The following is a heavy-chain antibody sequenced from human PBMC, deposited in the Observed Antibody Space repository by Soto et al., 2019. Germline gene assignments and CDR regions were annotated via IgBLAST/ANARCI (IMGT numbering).Heavy chain of an antibody. CDR1: GGTFSSYT. Sequence: QVQLVQSGAEVKKPGSSVKVSCKASGGTFSSYTISWVRQAPGQGLEWMGRIIPSLGIANYAQKFQGRVTITADKSTSTAYMELSSLRSEDTAVYYCARDRTHLESVLDYWGQGTLVTVSS. CDR2: IIPSLGIA. CDR3: ARDRTHLESVLDY. D-gene: IGHD3-3*01. J-gene: IGHJ4*02. V-gene: IGHV1-69*08.